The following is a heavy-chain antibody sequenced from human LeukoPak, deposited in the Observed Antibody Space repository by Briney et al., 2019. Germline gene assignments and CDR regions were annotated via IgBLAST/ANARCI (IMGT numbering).Heavy chain of an antibody. Sequence: ASVKVSCKASGYTFTSYGISWVRQAPGQGLEWMGWISAYNGNTNYAQKLQGRVTMTTDTSTSTAYMGLRSLRSDDTAVYYCAREGYYYDSSGYYYVYDYWGQGTLVTVSS. D-gene: IGHD3-22*01. CDR1: GYTFTSYG. CDR3: AREGYYYDSSGYYYVYDY. J-gene: IGHJ4*02. V-gene: IGHV1-18*01. CDR2: ISAYNGNT.